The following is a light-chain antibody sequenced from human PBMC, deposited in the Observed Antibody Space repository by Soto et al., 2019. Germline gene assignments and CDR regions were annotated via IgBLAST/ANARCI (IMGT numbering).Light chain of an antibody. J-gene: IGKJ4*01. CDR3: QQRSNWPPLT. CDR1: QSVGNS. Sequence: EIVLTQSPATLSLSPGERATLSCRASQSVGNSLAWYQQKPGQAPRLLLYDTSNRATGTPARFSGSGSGTAFTLTISSLEPEDFAVYYCQQRSNWPPLTFGGGNRVEIK. V-gene: IGKV3-11*01. CDR2: DTS.